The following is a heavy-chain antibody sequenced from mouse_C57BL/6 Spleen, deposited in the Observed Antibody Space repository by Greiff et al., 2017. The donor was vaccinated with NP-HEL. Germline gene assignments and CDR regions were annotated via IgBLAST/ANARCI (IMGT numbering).Heavy chain of an antibody. Sequence: QVQLQQSGAELARPGASVKLSCKASGYTFTSYGISWVKQRTGQGLEWIGEIYPRSGNTYYNEKFKGKATLTADKSSSTAYMELRSLTSEDSAVYFCARRRGNAYYGNYDAMDYWGQGTSVTVSS. CDR2: IYPRSGNT. V-gene: IGHV1-81*01. D-gene: IGHD2-10*01. CDR1: GYTFTSYG. J-gene: IGHJ4*01. CDR3: ARRRGNAYYGNYDAMDY.